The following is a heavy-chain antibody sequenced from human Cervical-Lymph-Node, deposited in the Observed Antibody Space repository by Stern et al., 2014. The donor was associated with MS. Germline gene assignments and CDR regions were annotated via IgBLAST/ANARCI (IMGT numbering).Heavy chain of an antibody. Sequence: VQLVESWSEVRKAGSSVNVTCKASGGTFRSFAVNWVRQAPGQGLEWVGGIIPVFGTPTYAQKFQGRVTIISDESTNTVYVELSSLTTDDTATYFCASAHPATRRGYKGMNVWGQGTTIAVSS. D-gene: IGHD2-2*01. CDR1: GGTFRSFA. J-gene: IGHJ6*02. V-gene: IGHV1-69*01. CDR3: ASAHPATRRGYKGMNV. CDR2: IIPVFGTP.